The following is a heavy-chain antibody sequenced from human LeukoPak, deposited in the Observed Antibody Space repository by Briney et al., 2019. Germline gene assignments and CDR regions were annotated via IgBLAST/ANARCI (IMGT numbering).Heavy chain of an antibody. CDR1: GGSISSGGYY. CDR2: IYYSGST. CDR3: ARVGTDYGASVNWFDP. Sequence: SGTLSLTFTVSGGSISSGGYYWSWIRQHPGKGLERIGYIYYSGSTYYNPSLKSRVTISVDTSKNQFSLKLSSVTAADTAVYYCARVGTDYGASVNWFDPWGQGTLVTVSS. J-gene: IGHJ5*02. D-gene: IGHD4/OR15-4a*01. V-gene: IGHV4-31*03.